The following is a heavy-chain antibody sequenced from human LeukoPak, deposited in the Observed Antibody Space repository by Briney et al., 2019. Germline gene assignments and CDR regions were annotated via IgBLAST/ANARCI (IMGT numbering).Heavy chain of an antibody. CDR3: AKELSYYGSGSLSFDY. V-gene: IGHV3-30*18. Sequence: SLRLTFAASGFTFSSYGMHWVPQAPGKGRGCGAVISYDGSNIYNADSVKGRFTISRDNSTNTLYLQMNSLRAEDTAVYYCAKELSYYGSGSLSFDYWGQGTLVTVSS. CDR1: GFTFSSYG. D-gene: IGHD3-10*01. J-gene: IGHJ4*02. CDR2: ISYDGSNI.